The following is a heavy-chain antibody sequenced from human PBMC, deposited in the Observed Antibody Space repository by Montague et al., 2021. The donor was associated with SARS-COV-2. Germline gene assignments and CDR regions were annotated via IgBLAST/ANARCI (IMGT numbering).Heavy chain of an antibody. CDR1: GFTFSSYS. V-gene: IGHV3-21*05. J-gene: IGHJ4*02. CDR3: ARVLRWGYDDSLIGYYRPLDY. Sequence: SLRLSCAASGFTFSSYSMNWVRQAPGKGLEWVSYICCSSSNIYYADSVKGRFTISRDNAKNSLYLQMNSLRAEDTAVYYCARVLRWGYDDSLIGYYRPLDYWGQGTLVTVSS. D-gene: IGHD3-9*01. CDR2: ICCSSSNI.